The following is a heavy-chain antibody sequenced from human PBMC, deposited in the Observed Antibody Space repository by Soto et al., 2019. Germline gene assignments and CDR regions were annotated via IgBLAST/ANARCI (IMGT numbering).Heavy chain of an antibody. J-gene: IGHJ5*02. D-gene: IGHD4-4*01. Sequence: PGGSLRLSCAASGFTFSSYAMSWVRQAPGKGLEWVSAISGSGGTAYYAASVRGRFTVSRDNSKNTLYLQMNSLRAEDMALYYCAKDPYRNFGYNWFDPWGQGTLVTVSS. CDR1: GFTFSSYA. CDR3: AKDPYRNFGYNWFDP. CDR2: ISGSGGTA. V-gene: IGHV3-23*01.